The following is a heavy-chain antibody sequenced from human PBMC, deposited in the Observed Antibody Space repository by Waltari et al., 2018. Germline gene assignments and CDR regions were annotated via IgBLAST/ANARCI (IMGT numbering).Heavy chain of an antibody. CDR1: GYSISSGYY. V-gene: IGHV4-38-2*01. Sequence: QVQLQESGPGLVKPSETLSLTCGVLGYSISSGYYWGWIRQPPGKGLEWIGTIYHNGRTYYNPSLKSRVTMSVDTSRNQFSLKLSSVTAADTAVYYCARVGGVYSGPIDYWGQGTLVTASS. J-gene: IGHJ4*02. D-gene: IGHD4-17*01. CDR3: ARVGGVYSGPIDY. CDR2: IYHNGRT.